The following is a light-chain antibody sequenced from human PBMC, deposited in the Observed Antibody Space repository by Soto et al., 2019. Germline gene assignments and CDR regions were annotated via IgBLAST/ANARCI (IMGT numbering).Light chain of an antibody. CDR1: NIGTKR. J-gene: IGLJ3*02. CDR2: DDH. CDR3: QVWDNGSDHWV. V-gene: IGLV3-21*02. Sequence: SSELTQPPSVSVAPGQTARITCGGNNIGTKRVHWYRQKPGPAPVLVVYDDHDRPSGIPERFSGSNSGNTATLTISRVEAGDEADYYCQVWDNGSDHWVFGGGTKVTVL.